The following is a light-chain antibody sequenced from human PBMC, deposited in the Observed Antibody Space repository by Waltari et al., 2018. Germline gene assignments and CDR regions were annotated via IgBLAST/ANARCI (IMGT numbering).Light chain of an antibody. V-gene: IGLV1-44*01. CDR1: SSNIGRNT. CDR3: AAWDDSLGGWV. J-gene: IGLJ3*02. CDR2: RND. Sequence: QSVLTQPPSASGTPGQRVTISCSGSSSNIGRNTVTWYLHLPGTPPQLLIRRNDQRPQGVPCRFSGSKYGTSASVAISGPQSEDEADYFGAAWDDSLGGWVFGGGTRLTVL.